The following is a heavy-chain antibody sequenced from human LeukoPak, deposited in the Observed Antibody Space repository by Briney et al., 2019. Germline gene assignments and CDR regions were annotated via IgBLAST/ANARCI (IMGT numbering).Heavy chain of an antibody. CDR3: ARDGGSRHDAFDI. D-gene: IGHD3-10*01. V-gene: IGHV4-38-2*02. J-gene: IGHJ3*02. CDR2: FYHSGST. Sequence: SETLSLTCAVSAYSIGSGYYWGWTRQPPGKGLEWIGSFYHSGSTYYNPSLKSRVTISVDTSKNQFSLKLSSVTAADTAVYYCARDGGSRHDAFDIWGQGTMVTVSS. CDR1: AYSIGSGYY.